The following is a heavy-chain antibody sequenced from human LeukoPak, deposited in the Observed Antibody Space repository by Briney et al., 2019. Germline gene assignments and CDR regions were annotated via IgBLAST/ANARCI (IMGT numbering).Heavy chain of an antibody. CDR3: AELGITMIGGV. Sequence: GGSLRLSCAASGFTFSSYEINWVRQAPGKGLEWVSYISSSGYTIHYADSVKGRFTISRDNAKNSLYLQMNSLRAEDTAVYYCAELGITMIGGVWGKGTTVTISS. V-gene: IGHV3-48*03. CDR1: GFTFSSYE. CDR2: ISSSGYTI. J-gene: IGHJ6*04. D-gene: IGHD3-10*02.